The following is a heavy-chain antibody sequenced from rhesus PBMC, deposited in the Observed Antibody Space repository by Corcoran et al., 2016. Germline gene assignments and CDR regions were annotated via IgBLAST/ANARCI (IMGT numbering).Heavy chain of an antibody. Sequence: EVQLVESGGGLVQPGGSLRLSCAASGFTFSDHYMDWVRQAPGKGLEWVSSIIGSSSSTYYPDSVKGRFTISRDNAKNTLYLQMNSPRAEDTAVYYCAREDSYSYFDYWGQGVLVTVSS. CDR2: IIGSSSST. CDR3: AREDSYSYFDY. V-gene: IGHV3-37*01. D-gene: IGHD5-36*02. CDR1: GFTFSDHY. J-gene: IGHJ4*01.